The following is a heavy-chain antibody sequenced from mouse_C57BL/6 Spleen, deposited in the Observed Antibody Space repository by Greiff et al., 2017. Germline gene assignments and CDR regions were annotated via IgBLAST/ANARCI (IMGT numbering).Heavy chain of an antibody. D-gene: IGHD1-1*02. CDR3: ASGYYGGPYYYAMDY. Sequence: VQLQQPGTELVKPGASVKLSCKASGYTFTSYWMHWVKQRPGQGLEWIGNINPSNGGTNYNEKFKSKVTLTVVISSSTAYMQLSSLTSKDSAVYCCASGYYGGPYYYAMDYWGQGSSVTVSS. CDR2: INPSNGGT. J-gene: IGHJ4*01. CDR1: GYTFTSYW. V-gene: IGHV1-53*01.